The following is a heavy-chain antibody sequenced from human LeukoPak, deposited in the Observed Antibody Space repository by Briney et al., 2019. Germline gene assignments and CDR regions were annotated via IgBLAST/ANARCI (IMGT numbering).Heavy chain of an antibody. CDR1: GGSISGYY. D-gene: IGHD2-15*01. CDR2: INHSGST. Sequence: SETLSITCTVSGGSISGYYWSWIRQPPGKGLEWIGEINHSGSTNYNPSLKSRVTISVDTSKNQFSLKLSSVTAADTAVYYCARVDSPDIVVVVAATPHLNWFDPWGQGTLVTVSS. CDR3: ARVDSPDIVVVVAATPHLNWFDP. J-gene: IGHJ5*02. V-gene: IGHV4-34*01.